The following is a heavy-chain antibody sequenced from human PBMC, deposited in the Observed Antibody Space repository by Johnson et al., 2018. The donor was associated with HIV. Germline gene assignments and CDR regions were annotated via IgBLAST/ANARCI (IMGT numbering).Heavy chain of an antibody. J-gene: IGHJ3*02. CDR2: INWNGGST. D-gene: IGHD3-10*01. Sequence: VQLVESGGGVIRPGGSLRLSCAASGFTFDDYGMSWVRQAPGKGLGWVSGINWNGGSTGYADSVKGRFTISRDNAKHSLYLQMNSLRDDDTAMYYCARVWYVYGSVSLIDAFDIWGQGTVVTVSS. V-gene: IGHV3-20*04. CDR3: ARVWYVYGSVSLIDAFDI. CDR1: GFTFDDYG.